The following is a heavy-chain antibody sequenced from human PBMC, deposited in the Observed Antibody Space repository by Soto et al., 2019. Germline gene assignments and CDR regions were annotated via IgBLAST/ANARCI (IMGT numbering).Heavy chain of an antibody. CDR1: GFTVENNY. D-gene: IGHD5-18*01. CDR3: ASGYVDTLMLGTPYHYNFGMDV. J-gene: IGHJ6*02. CDR2: IYSGGST. Sequence: DVQLVETGGGLIQPGGSLRLSCAASGFTVENNYMNWVRQATGKGLEWVSIIYSGGSTFYADSVKGRFTMSRDDSKNTLYLQMDILRADDTAVYYCASGYVDTLMLGTPYHYNFGMDVWGQGTTVTVSS. V-gene: IGHV3-53*02.